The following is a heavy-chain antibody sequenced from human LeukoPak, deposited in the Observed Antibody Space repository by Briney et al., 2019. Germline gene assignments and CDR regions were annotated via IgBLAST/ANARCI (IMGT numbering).Heavy chain of an antibody. V-gene: IGHV1-18*01. J-gene: IGHJ2*01. CDR1: GYTFTSYG. CDR3: AREPGYSSSWYPDWYFDL. Sequence: ASVKVSCKASGYTFTSYGISWVRQAPGQGLEWMGWISAYNGNTNYAQKLQGRVTMTTDTSTSTAYMELRSLRSDDTAVYYRAREPGYSSSWYPDWYFDLWGRGTLVTVSS. CDR2: ISAYNGNT. D-gene: IGHD6-13*01.